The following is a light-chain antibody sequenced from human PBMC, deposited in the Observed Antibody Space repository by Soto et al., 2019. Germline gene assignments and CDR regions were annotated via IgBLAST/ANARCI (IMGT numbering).Light chain of an antibody. Sequence: QSALTQPASVSGSPGQSITISCTGTSSDVGSYNLVSWYQQHPGKAPKLMIYEGSKRPSGVSNRFSGSKSGITAALTISGLQAEDEADYYCCSYAGLANVVFGGGTKLAFL. CDR3: CSYAGLANVV. CDR2: EGS. CDR1: SSDVGSYNL. V-gene: IGLV2-23*01. J-gene: IGLJ2*01.